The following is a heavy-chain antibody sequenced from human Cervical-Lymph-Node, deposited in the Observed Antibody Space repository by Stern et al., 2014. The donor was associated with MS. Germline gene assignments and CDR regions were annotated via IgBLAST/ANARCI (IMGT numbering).Heavy chain of an antibody. Sequence: QLVQSGAKMKKPGASVKVSCKASGYDFTGFFIHWVRQVPGQGLEWTGRLNPNSDDPTYAQDFQARVTLTRDTSISTAYLELSRLTSADTAVYYCAREATRIIVGIDYWGQGTQVTVSS. CDR2: LNPNSDDP. CDR1: GYDFTGFF. V-gene: IGHV1-2*06. CDR3: AREATRIIVGIDY. J-gene: IGHJ4*02. D-gene: IGHD2/OR15-2a*01.